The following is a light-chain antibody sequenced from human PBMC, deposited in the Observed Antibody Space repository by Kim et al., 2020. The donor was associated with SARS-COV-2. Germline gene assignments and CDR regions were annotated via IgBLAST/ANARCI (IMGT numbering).Light chain of an antibody. Sequence: VSPGERAPLSCRASQSVSITLAWYQQKPGQAPTLLIYDASTRATGIPARFSGSGSGTEFTLTISSLQSEDFAVYYCQQYNNWPLTFGGGTKVDIK. CDR1: QSVSIT. V-gene: IGKV3-15*01. J-gene: IGKJ4*01. CDR2: DAS. CDR3: QQYNNWPLT.